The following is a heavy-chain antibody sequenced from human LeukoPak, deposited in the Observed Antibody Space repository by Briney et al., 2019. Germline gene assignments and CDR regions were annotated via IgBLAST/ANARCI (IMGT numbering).Heavy chain of an antibody. Sequence: GGSLRLSCAASGFTFSSYWMSWVRQAPGKGLEWVANIKQDGSEKYYVDSVKGRFTISRDNAKNSLYLQMNSLRAEDTAVYYCARFSGTSYSSDDYWGQGTLVTVSS. CDR1: GFTFSSYW. D-gene: IGHD6-19*01. J-gene: IGHJ4*02. V-gene: IGHV3-7*01. CDR3: ARFSGTSYSSDDY. CDR2: IKQDGSEK.